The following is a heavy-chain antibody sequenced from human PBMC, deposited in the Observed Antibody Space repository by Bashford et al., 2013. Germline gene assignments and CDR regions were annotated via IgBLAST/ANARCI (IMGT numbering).Heavy chain of an antibody. J-gene: IGHJ5*02. V-gene: IGHV1-46*04. D-gene: IGHD1-14*01. CDR2: T. CDR3: ARATGTDWLDP. Sequence: TTYAPKLLGRLSLTRDTSTSTAYMELTGLQSEDTALYYCARATGTDWLDPWGQGTLVTVSS.